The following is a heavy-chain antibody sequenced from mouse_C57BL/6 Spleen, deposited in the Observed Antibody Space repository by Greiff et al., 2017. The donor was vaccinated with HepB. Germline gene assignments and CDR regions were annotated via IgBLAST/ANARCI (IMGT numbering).Heavy chain of an antibody. D-gene: IGHD1-1*01. CDR2: IDPSDSYT. CDR1: GYTFTSYW. J-gene: IGHJ4*01. Sequence: QVQLQQPGAELVRPGTSVKLSCKASGYTFTSYWMHWVKQRPGQGLEWIGVIDPSDSYTNYNQKFKGKATLTVDTSSSTAYMQLSSLTSEDSAVYYCAQGPYYGSSYYAMDYWGQGTSVTVSS. CDR3: AQGPYYGSSYYAMDY. V-gene: IGHV1-59*01.